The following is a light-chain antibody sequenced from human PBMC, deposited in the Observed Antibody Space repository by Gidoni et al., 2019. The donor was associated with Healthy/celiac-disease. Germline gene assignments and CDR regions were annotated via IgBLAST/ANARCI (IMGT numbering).Light chain of an antibody. CDR2: AAS. V-gene: IGKV1-39*01. J-gene: IGKJ1*01. CDR1: QSISSY. Sequence: DIQMTQSPSSLSASGGDRVTITCRASQSISSYLNWYQQKPGKAPKLLIYAASSVQSGVPSRCSGSGAGTDFTLTSSSLQPEDVATYYCQQSYSTPGTFGQGTKVEIK. CDR3: QQSYSTPGT.